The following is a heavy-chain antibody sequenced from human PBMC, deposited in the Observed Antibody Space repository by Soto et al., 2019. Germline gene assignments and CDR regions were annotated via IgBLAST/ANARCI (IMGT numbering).Heavy chain of an antibody. D-gene: IGHD2-21*01. CDR3: ARYYSISVLTGAS. Sequence: QVQLVQSGAEVKKPGASVKVSCKASGYTFTSYGVTWVRQAPGQGLEWMGWIGVFNGDTNYAQKFQGRVTMTTDTPTSTAYMELRSLTSDDPAVYYCARYYSISVLTGASWGQGTLVTVSS. V-gene: IGHV1-18*01. J-gene: IGHJ5*02. CDR2: IGVFNGDT. CDR1: GYTFTSYG.